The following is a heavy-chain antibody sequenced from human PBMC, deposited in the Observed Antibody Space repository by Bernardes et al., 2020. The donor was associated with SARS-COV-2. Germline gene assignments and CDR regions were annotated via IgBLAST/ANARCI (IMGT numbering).Heavy chain of an antibody. Sequence: ASVKVSCKVSGYTLTELSMHWVRQAPGKGLEWMGGFDPEDGETIYAQKFQGRVTMTEDTSTDTAYMELSSLRSEDTAVYYCATGYAVAGTPNYYYYYYGMDVWGQGTTVTVSS. CDR2: FDPEDGET. CDR3: ATGYAVAGTPNYYYYYYGMDV. V-gene: IGHV1-24*01. CDR1: GYTLTELS. J-gene: IGHJ6*02. D-gene: IGHD6-19*01.